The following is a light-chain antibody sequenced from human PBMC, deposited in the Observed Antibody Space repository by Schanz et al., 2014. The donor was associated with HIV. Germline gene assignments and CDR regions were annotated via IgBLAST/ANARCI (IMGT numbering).Light chain of an antibody. Sequence: QSALTQPASVSGSPGQSISISCTGTSGDVGSYNYVSWYQQHPGKAPKLMIYDVSNRPSGVSSRFSGSKSGNTASLTISGLQAEDEADYYCSSYTTSRTWVFGGGTKVTVL. CDR1: SGDVGSYNY. J-gene: IGLJ3*02. CDR3: SSYTTSRTWV. CDR2: DVS. V-gene: IGLV2-14*03.